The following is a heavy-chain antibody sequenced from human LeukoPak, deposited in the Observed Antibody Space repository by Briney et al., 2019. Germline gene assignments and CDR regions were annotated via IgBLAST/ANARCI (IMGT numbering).Heavy chain of an antibody. V-gene: IGHV3-30-3*01. Sequence: GRSLRLSCAAPGLTFSSYAMAWVRQAPGKGLGWVAAISCDGSNKNFADSVKGRFTISRDKSKKTRYPQMNSLSSEGTAVYYWARGGDEYYGDHPSPVDYWGQGTLVTVSS. CDR2: ISCDGSNK. CDR1: GLTFSSYA. J-gene: IGHJ4*02. D-gene: IGHD4-17*01. CDR3: ARGGDEYYGDHPSPVDY.